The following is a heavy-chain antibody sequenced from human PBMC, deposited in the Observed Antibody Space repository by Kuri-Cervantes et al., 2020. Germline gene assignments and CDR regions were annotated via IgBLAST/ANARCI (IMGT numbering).Heavy chain of an antibody. CDR1: GFTFSSHW. CDR3: AKDIVPAALYGMDV. V-gene: IGHV3-7*01. Sequence: GESLKISCAASGFTFSSHWMSWVRQAPGKGLEWVARIKEDGSDIWYVDSVKGRFTISRDNVKNSLYLQVSSLRVEDTAVYYCAKDIVPAALYGMDVWGQGTTVTVSS. CDR2: IKEDGSDI. J-gene: IGHJ6*02. D-gene: IGHD2-2*01.